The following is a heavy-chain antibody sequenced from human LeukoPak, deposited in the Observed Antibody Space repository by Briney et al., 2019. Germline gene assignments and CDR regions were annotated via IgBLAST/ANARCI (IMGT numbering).Heavy chain of an antibody. CDR1: GYTFTDNY. J-gene: IGHJ4*02. V-gene: IGHV1-2*06. CDR3: ARKSTALDY. D-gene: IGHD4-17*01. CDR2: ISPDNGVT. Sequence: ASVKVSCKTSGYTFTDNYLYWVRQAPGQGPEWMGRISPDNGVTKIAQKFQGRVTMTRDTSINTIYLELGRLTGDDTAVYYCARKSTALDYGGQGTQISV.